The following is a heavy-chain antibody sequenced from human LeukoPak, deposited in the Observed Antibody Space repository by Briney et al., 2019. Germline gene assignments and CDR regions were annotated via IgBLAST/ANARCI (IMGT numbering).Heavy chain of an antibody. CDR2: INQAGRSK. Sequence: PGGSLRLSCVASGFTFSNYWMGWVRQAPGKGLDWVATINQAGRSKYYEESVKGRFTISRDNAKNSVFLQMTSLRVEDTALFYCATIRGNTQLCPNWGQGTLVIVSS. CDR3: ATIRGNTQLCPN. V-gene: IGHV3-7*01. J-gene: IGHJ4*02. CDR1: GFTFSNYW. D-gene: IGHD1-1*01.